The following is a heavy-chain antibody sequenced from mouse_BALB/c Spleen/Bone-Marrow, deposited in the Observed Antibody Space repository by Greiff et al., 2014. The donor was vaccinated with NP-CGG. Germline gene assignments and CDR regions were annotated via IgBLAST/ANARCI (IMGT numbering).Heavy chain of an antibody. J-gene: IGHJ3*01. Sequence: VKLMESGPELVKPGASVRISRKASGYTFTSYYIHWVKQRPGQGLEWIGWIYPGNVNTKYNEKFKGKATLTADKSSSTAYMQLSSLTSEDSAVYFCARDYYGSSSFAYWGQGTLVTVSA. CDR2: IYPGNVNT. CDR3: ARDYYGSSSFAY. CDR1: GYTFTSYY. V-gene: IGHV1S56*01. D-gene: IGHD1-1*01.